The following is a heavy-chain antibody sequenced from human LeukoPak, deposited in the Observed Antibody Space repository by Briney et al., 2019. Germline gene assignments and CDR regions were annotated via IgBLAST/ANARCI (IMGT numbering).Heavy chain of an antibody. CDR1: GFTFSSYG. V-gene: IGHV3-33*01. CDR3: ARDLWPFGGVIGGYYYYGMDV. Sequence: GGSLRLSCAASGFTFSSYGMHWVRQAPGKGLEWVAVIWYDGSNKYYADSVKGRFTISRDNSKNTLYLQMNSLRAEDTAVYYCARDLWPFGGVIGGYYYYGMDVWGQGTTVTVSS. J-gene: IGHJ6*02. D-gene: IGHD3-16*02. CDR2: IWYDGSNK.